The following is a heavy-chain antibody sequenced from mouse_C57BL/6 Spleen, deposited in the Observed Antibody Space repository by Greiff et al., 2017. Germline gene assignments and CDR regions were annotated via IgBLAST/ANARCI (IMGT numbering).Heavy chain of an antibody. V-gene: IGHV5-9-1*02. CDR2: ISSGGDYI. Sequence: EVKLMESGEGLVKPGGSLKLSCAASGFTFSSYAMSWVRQTPEKRLEWVAYISSGGDYIYYADTVKGRFTISRDNARNTLYLQMSSLKSEDTAMYYCTREGSFGDGSYYFDYWGQGTTLTVSS. D-gene: IGHD6-1*01. CDR3: TREGSFGDGSYYFDY. J-gene: IGHJ2*01. CDR1: GFTFSSYA.